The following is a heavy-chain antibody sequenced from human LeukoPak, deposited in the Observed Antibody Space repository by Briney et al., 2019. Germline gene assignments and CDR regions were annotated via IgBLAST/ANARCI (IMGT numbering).Heavy chain of an antibody. Sequence: GGSLRLSCAASGFTFSSYSMNWVRQAPGKGLEWVSSISSSSSYIYYADSVKGRFTISRDNSKNTLYLQMNSLRAEDTAVYYCAEDHFKNYRWFDPWGQGTLVTVSS. J-gene: IGHJ5*02. D-gene: IGHD1-7*01. CDR3: AEDHFKNYRWFDP. CDR1: GFTFSSYS. V-gene: IGHV3-21*04. CDR2: ISSSSSYI.